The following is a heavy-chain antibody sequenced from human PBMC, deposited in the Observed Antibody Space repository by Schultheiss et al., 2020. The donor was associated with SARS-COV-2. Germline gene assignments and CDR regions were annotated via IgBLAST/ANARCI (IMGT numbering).Heavy chain of an antibody. D-gene: IGHD3-3*01. Sequence: ASVKVSCKASGYTFTTHALHWVRQAPGQGLEWMGWINPNSGGTNYAQKFQGRVTMTRDTSISTAYMELSRLRSDDTAVYYCARGAILGVVTGDYWGQGTLVTVSS. J-gene: IGHJ4*02. CDR3: ARGAILGVVTGDY. CDR2: INPNSGGT. V-gene: IGHV1-2*02. CDR1: GYTFTTHA.